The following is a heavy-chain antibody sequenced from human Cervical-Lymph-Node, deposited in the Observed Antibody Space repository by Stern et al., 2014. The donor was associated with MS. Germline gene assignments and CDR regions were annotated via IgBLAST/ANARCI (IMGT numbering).Heavy chain of an antibody. CDR3: GGGGGDNWFDP. V-gene: IGHV1-69*06. J-gene: IGHJ5*02. CDR1: GG. Sequence: VQLVESGAEVKKPGSSVKVSCKASGGISWVRQAPGQGLEYMGGVIPFVGTSHYAQKFQGRVTITADTSTNTAYLELSSLQSDDPARNYVGGGGGDNWFDPWGQGTLVTVSS. D-gene: IGHD4-11*01. CDR2: VIPFVGTS.